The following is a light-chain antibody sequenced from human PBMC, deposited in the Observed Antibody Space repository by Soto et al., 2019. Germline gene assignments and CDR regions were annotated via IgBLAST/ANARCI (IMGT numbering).Light chain of an antibody. J-gene: IGKJ4*01. CDR3: QQRANWPLT. CDR2: DTS. CDR1: QSVINY. Sequence: EIVLTQSPATPSLSPGERATLSCRASQSVINYLAWYQQKPGQAPRLLIYDTSNRATGIPARFSGSGSGTDFTLIISSLEPEDFAVYYCQQRANWPLTFGAGTQVDIK. V-gene: IGKV3-11*01.